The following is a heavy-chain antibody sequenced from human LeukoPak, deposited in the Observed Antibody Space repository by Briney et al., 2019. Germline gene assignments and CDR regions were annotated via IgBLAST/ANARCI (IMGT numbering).Heavy chain of an antibody. CDR2: IRYDGSNK. CDR3: AKALRGYSYGSAMDV. Sequence: GGSLRLSCAESGFTFSSYGMHWVRQAPGKGLEWVAFIRYDGSNKYYADSVEGRFTIYRDNSKNTLYLQMNSLRAEDTAVYYCAKALRGYSYGSAMDVWGKGTTVTVSS. J-gene: IGHJ6*03. CDR1: GFTFSSYG. D-gene: IGHD5-18*01. V-gene: IGHV3-30*02.